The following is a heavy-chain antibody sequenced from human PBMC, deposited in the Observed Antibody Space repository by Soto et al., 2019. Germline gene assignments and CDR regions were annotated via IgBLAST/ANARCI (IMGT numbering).Heavy chain of an antibody. V-gene: IGHV1-69*04. CDR1: GGTFSSYT. CDR3: ARDGIVDSSSPHFDY. CDR2: IIPILGIA. J-gene: IGHJ4*02. D-gene: IGHD6-6*01. Sequence: ASVKVSCKASGGTFSSYTISWVRQAPGQGLEWMGRIIPILGIANYAQKFQGRVTITADKSTSTAYMELSSLRSEDTAVYYCARDGIVDSSSPHFDYWGQGTLVTVSS.